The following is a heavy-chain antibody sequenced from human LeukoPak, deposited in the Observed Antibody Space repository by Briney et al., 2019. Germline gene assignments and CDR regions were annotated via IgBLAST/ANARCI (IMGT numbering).Heavy chain of an antibody. J-gene: IGHJ4*02. CDR1: GLTFSDYY. CDR2: ISSSGNTI. CDR3: ARDAYYYDSSGYYVY. V-gene: IGHV3-11*04. Sequence: GGSLRLSCAASGLTFSDYYMSWIRQAPGKGLEWVSYISSSGNTIYYADSVKGRFAISRDNAKNSLYLQMNSLRAEDTAVYYCARDAYYYDSSGYYVYWGQGTLVTVSS. D-gene: IGHD3-22*01.